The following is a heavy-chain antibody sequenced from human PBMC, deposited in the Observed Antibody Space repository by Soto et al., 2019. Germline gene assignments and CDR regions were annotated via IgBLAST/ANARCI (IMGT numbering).Heavy chain of an antibody. J-gene: IGHJ6*02. CDR3: ARHPGYCSGSSCYGYYTMDF. CDR1: SGSISSSSYS. V-gene: IGHV4-39*01. CDR2: SYYGGNT. D-gene: IGHD2-2*01. Sequence: QLQLQESGPGLVKPLETLSLTCIVSSGSISSSSYSWAWIRQPPGKGLEWIGTSYYGGNTYYNPSLKSRVTISVDTSKNLFSLELSSVTAADTAVYSCARHPGYCSGSSCYGYYTMDFWGQGTTVTVSS.